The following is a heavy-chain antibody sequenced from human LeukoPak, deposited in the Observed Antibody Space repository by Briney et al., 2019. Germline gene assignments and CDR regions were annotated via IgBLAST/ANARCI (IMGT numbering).Heavy chain of an antibody. CDR3: AKNSMIVVVSESLDY. J-gene: IGHJ4*02. CDR1: GFTFSNYG. D-gene: IGHD3-22*01. V-gene: IGHV3-23*01. CDR2: ISGTGGST. Sequence: PGGSQRLSCAASGFTFSNYGMSWVRQAPGKGLEWVSSISGTGGSTYYADSVKGRFTISRDNSKNTLYLQMNSLRAEDTAVYYCAKNSMIVVVSESLDYWGQGTLVTVSS.